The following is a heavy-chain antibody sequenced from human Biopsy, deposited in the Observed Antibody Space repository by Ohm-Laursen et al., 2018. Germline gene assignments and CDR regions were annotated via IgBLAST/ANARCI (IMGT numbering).Heavy chain of an antibody. CDR2: IPDSGIT. CDR3: ARGRLRAVARFDY. Sequence: SETLSLTCAVSGGSISSFYWTWLRQPPGKGPEWIGDIPDSGITNYNPSLKRRVTISVDTSKNQFSLKLSSVTAADTAVYYCARGRLRAVARFDYWGQGTLVTVSS. D-gene: IGHD6-19*01. CDR1: GGSISSFY. J-gene: IGHJ4*02. V-gene: IGHV4-59*12.